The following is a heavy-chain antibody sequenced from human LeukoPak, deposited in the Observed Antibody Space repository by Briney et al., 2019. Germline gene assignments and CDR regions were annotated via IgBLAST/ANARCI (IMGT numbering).Heavy chain of an antibody. CDR2: IADDGKTT. D-gene: IGHD5-18*01. Sequence: GGSLRLSCAASGFTFSIYGTHWVRQAPGKGLEWVAVIADDGKTTYYADSVKGRFTISRDNSKNTLYLQMNSLRAEDTAVYYCARGGGYSYGSFDYWGQGTLVTVSS. V-gene: IGHV3-30*03. CDR1: GFTFSIYG. CDR3: ARGGGYSYGSFDY. J-gene: IGHJ4*02.